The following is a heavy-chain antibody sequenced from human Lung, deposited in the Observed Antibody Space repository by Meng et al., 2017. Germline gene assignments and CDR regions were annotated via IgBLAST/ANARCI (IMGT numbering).Heavy chain of an antibody. J-gene: IGHJ1*01. D-gene: IGHD1-1*01. Sequence: GGAGGRLVPAGGSLSLSCAASGFTFTDHWMHWVRQGPGKGLVWVSRINRDGTKPTYADSVKGRFTISRDNAKNTLYLHMNNLRAEDTAFYYCTNDRLNHWGQGALVTVSS. CDR1: GFTFTDHW. CDR3: TNDRLNH. CDR2: INRDGTKP. V-gene: IGHV3-74*01.